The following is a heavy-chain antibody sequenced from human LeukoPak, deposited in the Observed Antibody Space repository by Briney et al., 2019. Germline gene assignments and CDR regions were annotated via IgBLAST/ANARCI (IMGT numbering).Heavy chain of an antibody. CDR1: SFTFTTYW. J-gene: IGHJ6*02. Sequence: GGSLRLSCAASSFTFTTYWMTWVRQAPGKGLEWVANIKQDGSEKYYVDSVKGRFTISRDNAKNTLYLQMNSLRVDDTSVYYCARRGYSGVWGMDVWGQGTTVTVSS. V-gene: IGHV3-7*04. CDR3: ARRGYSGVWGMDV. CDR2: IKQDGSEK. D-gene: IGHD5-12*01.